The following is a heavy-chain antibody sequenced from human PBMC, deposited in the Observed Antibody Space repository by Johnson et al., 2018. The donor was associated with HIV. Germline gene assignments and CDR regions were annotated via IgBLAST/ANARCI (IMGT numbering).Heavy chain of an antibody. J-gene: IGHJ3*02. CDR1: GFTFNSYA. D-gene: IGHD1-14*01. Sequence: QVQLVESGGGVVQPGRSLRLSCAASGFTFNSYAMHWVRQAPGKGLEWVAFIRYDGSNKYYADSVKGRFTISRDNSKNTLYLQMNSLRAEDTAVYYCPVDTEAFDIWGQGTMVTVSS. CDR2: IRYDGSNK. V-gene: IGHV3-30*02. CDR3: PVDTEAFDI.